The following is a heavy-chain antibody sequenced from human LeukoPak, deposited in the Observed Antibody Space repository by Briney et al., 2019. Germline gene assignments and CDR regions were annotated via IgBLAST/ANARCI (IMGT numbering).Heavy chain of an antibody. V-gene: IGHV3-30*18. CDR3: AKDRKLRPPSERTGYYFDY. Sequence: GGSLRLSCAASGFTFSSYGMHWVRQAPGKGLEWVAVISYDGSNKYYADSVKGRFTISRDNSKNTLYLQMNSLRAEDTAVYYCAKDRKLRPPSERTGYYFDYWGQGTLVTVSS. J-gene: IGHJ4*02. CDR1: GFTFSSYG. CDR2: ISYDGSNK. D-gene: IGHD6-6*01.